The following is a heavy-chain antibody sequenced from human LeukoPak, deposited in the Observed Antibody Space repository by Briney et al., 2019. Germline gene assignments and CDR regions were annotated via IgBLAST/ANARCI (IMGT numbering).Heavy chain of an antibody. J-gene: IGHJ4*02. CDR3: ARAHGYEASTYSSSWPRFFDY. CDR1: GFTFSSYA. Sequence: PGGSLRLSCAASGFTFSSYAMTWVRQAPGKGLEWVSAVSGSGGHTYYADSVKGRFTISRDNSKNTLYLQMNSLRAEDTAVYYCARAHGYEASTYSSSWPRFFDYWGQGTLVTVSS. D-gene: IGHD6-13*01. CDR2: VSGSGGHT. V-gene: IGHV3-23*01.